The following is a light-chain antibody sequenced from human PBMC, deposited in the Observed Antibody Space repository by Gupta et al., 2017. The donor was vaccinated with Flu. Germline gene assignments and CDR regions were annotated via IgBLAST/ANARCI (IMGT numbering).Light chain of an antibody. CDR1: KLGDKY. CDR2: QDS. Sequence: SYGLTQPPSVSVSPGQTASITCSGDKLGDKYASWYQQKPGQSPVLVIYQDSKRPAGIPERFSGSNAGNTATLTISGTQAMEEADYYCQAWDSSTAIFGGGTKLTVL. CDR3: QAWDSSTAI. J-gene: IGLJ2*01. V-gene: IGLV3-1*01.